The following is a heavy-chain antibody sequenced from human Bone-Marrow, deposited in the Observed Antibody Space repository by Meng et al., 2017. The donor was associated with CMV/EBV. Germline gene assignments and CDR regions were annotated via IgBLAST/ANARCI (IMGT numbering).Heavy chain of an antibody. CDR3: RILWFGELRWGGGDY. Sequence: GESLKISCAASGFTFSGSAMHWVRQASGKGLEWVGRIRSKANSYATAYAASVKGRFTNSRDDSKNTAYLQMNSLKTEDTAVYYCRILWFGELRWGGGDYWGQGTLVTVSS. J-gene: IGHJ4*02. CDR2: IRSKANSYAT. CDR1: GFTFSGSA. D-gene: IGHD3-10*01. V-gene: IGHV3-73*01.